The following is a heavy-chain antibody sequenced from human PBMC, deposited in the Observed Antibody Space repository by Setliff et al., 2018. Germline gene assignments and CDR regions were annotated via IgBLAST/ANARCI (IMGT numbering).Heavy chain of an antibody. J-gene: IGHJ4*02. V-gene: IGHV4-31*03. D-gene: IGHD6-13*01. CDR2: IYYSGST. CDR1: GDSISSGGYY. Sequence: PSETLSLTCTVSGDSISSGGYYWSWIRQHPGKGLEWIGYIYYSGSTYYNPSLKSRVTISVDKSKNQLSLKLSSVTASDTAVYYCARLSSRSHPNFDYWGQGTLVTVSS. CDR3: ARLSSRSHPNFDY.